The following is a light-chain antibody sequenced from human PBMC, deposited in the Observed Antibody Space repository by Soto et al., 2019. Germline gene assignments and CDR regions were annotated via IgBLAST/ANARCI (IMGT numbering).Light chain of an antibody. Sequence: EIVLTQSPGTLSLSPGERATLSCRASQSVSNYYLAWYQHKPGQAPRILIYAASRRATGIPDRFSGSGSGTDFTLTINRLEPEDFAVYYCQHYGSSPRYTFGQGTRLETK. V-gene: IGKV3-20*01. CDR3: QHYGSSPRYT. CDR2: AAS. J-gene: IGKJ2*01. CDR1: QSVSNYY.